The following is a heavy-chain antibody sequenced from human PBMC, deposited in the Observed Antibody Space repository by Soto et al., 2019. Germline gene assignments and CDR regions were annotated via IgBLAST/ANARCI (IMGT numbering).Heavy chain of an antibody. D-gene: IGHD3-3*01. V-gene: IGHV5-10-1*01. CDR3: AGSPFWSGENWFDP. Sequence: XESLKGSWQCSGDSFTSYLISLGLQMPGKGLEWMGRIDPSDSYTNYSPSFQGHVTISADKSISTAYLQWSSLKASDTAMYYCAGSPFWSGENWFDPWGQGTLVTVSS. CDR1: GDSFTSYL. J-gene: IGHJ5*02. CDR2: IDPSDSYT.